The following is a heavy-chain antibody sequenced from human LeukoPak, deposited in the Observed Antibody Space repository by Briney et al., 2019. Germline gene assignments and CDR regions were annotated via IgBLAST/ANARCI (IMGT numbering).Heavy chain of an antibody. J-gene: IGHJ4*02. CDR2: ISAYNGNT. CDR3: ARVRPTTYSSGYYYVDY. D-gene: IGHD3-22*01. Sequence: ASVKVSCKASGYTFTSYGISWLRQSPGQGLEWMGWISAYNGNTNYAQKLQGRVTMTTDTSTSTAYMELRSLRSDDTAVYYCARVRPTTYSSGYYYVDYWGQGTLVTVSS. CDR1: GYTFTSYG. V-gene: IGHV1-18*01.